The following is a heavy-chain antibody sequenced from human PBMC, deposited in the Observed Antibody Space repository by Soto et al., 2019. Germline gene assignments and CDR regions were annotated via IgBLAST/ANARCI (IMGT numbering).Heavy chain of an antibody. Sequence: QVQLVESGGGVVQPGRSLRLSCAPSGFTFSSHGIHWVRQAPGKGLEWVAVIWYDGSKTYYADSVQGRFTVSRDNSKNTLHLQMNSLRVEDTATYYCSRAGIGTYGMEVWGQGTMVTVSS. CDR1: GFTFSSHG. CDR3: SRAGIGTYGMEV. V-gene: IGHV3-33*01. CDR2: IWYDGSKT. D-gene: IGHD6-19*01. J-gene: IGHJ6*02.